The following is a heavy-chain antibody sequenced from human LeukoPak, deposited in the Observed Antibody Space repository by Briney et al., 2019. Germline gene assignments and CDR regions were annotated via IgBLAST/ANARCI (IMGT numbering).Heavy chain of an antibody. CDR3: ARSAFNWNYVVY. CDR1: GFTFISYS. CDR2: ISSSSSTI. Sequence: GGSLRLSCAASGFTFISYSMHWVRQAPGKGLEWVSYISSSSSTIYYADSVKGRFTISRDNAKNSLYLQMNSLRAEDTAVYCCARSAFNWNYVVYWGQGTLVTVSS. D-gene: IGHD1-1*01. V-gene: IGHV3-48*01. J-gene: IGHJ4*02.